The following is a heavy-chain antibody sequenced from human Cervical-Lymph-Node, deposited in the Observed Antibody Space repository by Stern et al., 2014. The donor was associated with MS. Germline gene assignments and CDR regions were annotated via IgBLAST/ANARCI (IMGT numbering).Heavy chain of an antibody. V-gene: IGHV1-69*01. Sequence: QMQLVQSGAEVKKPGSSVKVSSKASGGTFSGYAISWVRQAPGQGLEWMGGIIPILGRADYAQKFQGRVTIAADESTTTTYMEVRSLTSEDTAVYFCARWATPDYYHGMDVWGQGTTVTVSS. J-gene: IGHJ6*02. CDR1: GGTFSGYA. CDR3: ARWATPDYYHGMDV. D-gene: IGHD2-15*01. CDR2: IIPILGRA.